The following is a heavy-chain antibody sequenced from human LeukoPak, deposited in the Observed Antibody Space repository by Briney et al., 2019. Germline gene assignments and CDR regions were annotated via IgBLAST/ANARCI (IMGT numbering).Heavy chain of an antibody. Sequence: ASVKVSCKASGYTFTSYGISWVRQAPGQGLEWMGGIIPIFGTANYAQKFQGRVTITADESTSTAYMELSSLRSEDTAVYYCARDRPFGGHCSSTSCYTPGYYYYYMDVWGKGTTVTVSS. D-gene: IGHD2-2*02. V-gene: IGHV1-69*13. CDR2: IIPIFGTA. J-gene: IGHJ6*03. CDR3: ARDRPFGGHCSSTSCYTPGYYYYYMDV. CDR1: GYTFTSYG.